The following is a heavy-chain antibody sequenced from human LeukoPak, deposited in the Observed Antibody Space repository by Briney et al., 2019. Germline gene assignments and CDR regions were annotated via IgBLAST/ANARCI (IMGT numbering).Heavy chain of an antibody. CDR3: ARDAPSPYYDFWSGYYRDYYYGMDV. CDR1: GFTFSSYG. J-gene: IGHJ6*02. CDR2: IWYDGSNK. V-gene: IGHV3-33*01. Sequence: PGGSLRLSCAASGFTFSSYGMHWVRQAPGKGLEWVAVIWYDGSNKYYADSVKGRFTISRDNSKNTLYLQMNSLRAEDTAVYYCARDAPSPYYDFWSGYYRDYYYGMDVWGQGTTVTVSS. D-gene: IGHD3-3*01.